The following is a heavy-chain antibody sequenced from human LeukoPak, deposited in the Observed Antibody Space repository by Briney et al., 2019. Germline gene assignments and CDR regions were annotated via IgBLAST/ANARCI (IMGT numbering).Heavy chain of an antibody. CDR3: VKGSDAARPYYFDY. J-gene: IGHJ4*02. CDR1: GFTFSNCA. D-gene: IGHD2-2*01. V-gene: IGHV3-23*01. CDR2: ITGSGFDT. Sequence: GASLRLSCAASGFTFSNCAMSWVRQAPGEGLEWVSAITGSGFDTYHADSVKGRFTISRDNSKTAPFLQMNSLRAEDTAVYYCVKGSDAARPYYFDYWGQGTLVTVSS.